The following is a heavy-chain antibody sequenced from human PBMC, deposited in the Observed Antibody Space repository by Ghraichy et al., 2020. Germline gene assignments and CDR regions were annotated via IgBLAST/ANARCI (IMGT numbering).Heavy chain of an antibody. J-gene: IGHJ4*02. CDR2: INHSGST. V-gene: IGHV4-34*01. D-gene: IGHD5-18*01. CDR3: ARGLPPRGYSYGFAY. CDR1: GGSFSGYY. Sequence: SETLSLTCAVSGGSFSGYYWSWIRQPPGKGLEWIGEINHSGSTNYNQSLKSRVTISVDTSKNKFSLKLSSVTAADTAVYYCARGLPPRGYSYGFAYWGQGTLVTVSS.